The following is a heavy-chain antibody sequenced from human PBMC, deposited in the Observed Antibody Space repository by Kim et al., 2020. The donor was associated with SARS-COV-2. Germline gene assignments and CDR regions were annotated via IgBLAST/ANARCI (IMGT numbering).Heavy chain of an antibody. D-gene: IGHD6-19*01. CDR2: ISSSSSTI. CDR1: GFTFSSYS. V-gene: IGHV3-48*04. CDR3: ARWGIAVAGYYYYGMDV. Sequence: GGSLRLSCAASGFTFSSYSMNWVRQAPGKGLEWVSYISSSSSTIYYADSVKGRFTISRDNAKNSLYLQMNSLRAEDTAVYYCARWGIAVAGYYYYGMDVWGQGTTVTVSS. J-gene: IGHJ6*02.